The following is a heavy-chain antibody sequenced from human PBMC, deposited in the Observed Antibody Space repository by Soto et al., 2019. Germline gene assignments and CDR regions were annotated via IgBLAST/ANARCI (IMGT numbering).Heavy chain of an antibody. CDR2: ISSKGGST. CDR1: GLTFSSFA. D-gene: IGHD5-12*01. V-gene: IGHV3-64*01. J-gene: IGHJ3*02. Sequence: PGGSLRLSYAASGLTFSSFAMPWVRQAPGKGLEYVSAISSKGGSTYYANSVKGRFTISRDNSKNTLYLQMGSLRAEDMAVYYCARVYSGYDFADAFDIWGQGTMVTVSS. CDR3: ARVYSGYDFADAFDI.